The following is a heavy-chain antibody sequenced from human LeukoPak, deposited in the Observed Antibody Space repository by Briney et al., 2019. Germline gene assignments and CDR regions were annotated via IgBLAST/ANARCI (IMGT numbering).Heavy chain of an antibody. Sequence: SVKVSCKASGGTFSSYAISWVRQAPGQGLEWMGGIIPIFGTANYAQKFQGRVTITADESTSTAYTELSSLRSEDTAVYYCAKSPGLIAAAGSGGFDYWGQGTLVTVSS. J-gene: IGHJ4*02. V-gene: IGHV1-69*01. CDR1: GGTFSSYA. CDR2: IIPIFGTA. CDR3: AKSPGLIAAAGSGGFDY. D-gene: IGHD6-13*01.